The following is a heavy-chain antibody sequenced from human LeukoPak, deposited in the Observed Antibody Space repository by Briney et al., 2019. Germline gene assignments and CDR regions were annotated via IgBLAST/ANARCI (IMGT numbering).Heavy chain of an antibody. CDR3: ARDHSPYCSGGSCYSGYLDY. CDR1: GYTFTGYY. V-gene: IGHV1-2*02. CDR2: INPNSGGT. D-gene: IGHD2-15*01. J-gene: IGHJ4*02. Sequence: ASVKVSCKASGYTFTGYYMHWVRQAPGQGLEWMGWINPNSGGTNYAQKFQGRVTMTRDTSISTAYMELSRLRSDDTAVYYCARDHSPYCSGGSCYSGYLDYWGQGTLVTVSS.